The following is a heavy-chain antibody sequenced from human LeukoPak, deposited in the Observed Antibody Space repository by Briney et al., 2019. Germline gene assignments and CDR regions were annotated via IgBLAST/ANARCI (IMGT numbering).Heavy chain of an antibody. D-gene: IGHD2-8*01. Sequence: PSETLSLTCAVSGGSISSGGYSWSWIRQPPGKGLEWIGRIYTSGSTNYNPSLKSRVTMSVDTSKNQFSLKLSSVTAADTAVYYCAREREREREPPGVLMVYAIPTWFDPWGQGTLVTVSS. CDR2: IYTSGST. V-gene: IGHV4-61*02. CDR1: GGSISSGGYS. J-gene: IGHJ5*02. CDR3: AREREREREPPGVLMVYAIPTWFDP.